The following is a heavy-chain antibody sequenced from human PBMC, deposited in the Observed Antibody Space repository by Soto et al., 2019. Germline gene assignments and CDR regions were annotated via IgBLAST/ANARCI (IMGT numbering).Heavy chain of an antibody. Sequence: QLQLQESGSGLVKPSQTLSLTCAVSGGSISSGGYSWSWIRQPPGKGLEWIGYIYHSGSTYYNPSLKSRVTISVDRSKNQFSQKLSSVTAADTAVYYCASLRSGWGIDYWGQGTLVTVSS. D-gene: IGHD6-19*01. CDR3: ASLRSGWGIDY. J-gene: IGHJ4*02. V-gene: IGHV4-30-2*01. CDR1: GGSISSGGYS. CDR2: IYHSGST.